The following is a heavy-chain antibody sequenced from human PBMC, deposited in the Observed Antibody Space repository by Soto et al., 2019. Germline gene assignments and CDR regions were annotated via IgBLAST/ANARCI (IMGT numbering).Heavy chain of an antibody. Sequence: ASVKVSCKASGYTFTSYDINWVRQATGQGLEWMGWMNPNSGNTGYAQKFQGRVTMTRNTSISTAYMELSSLRSEDTAVYYCARDLGYCSSTSCYTIGDHNWFAPWGQGTLVTVSS. J-gene: IGHJ5*02. CDR3: ARDLGYCSSTSCYTIGDHNWFAP. CDR1: GYTFTSYD. CDR2: MNPNSGNT. V-gene: IGHV1-8*01. D-gene: IGHD2-2*02.